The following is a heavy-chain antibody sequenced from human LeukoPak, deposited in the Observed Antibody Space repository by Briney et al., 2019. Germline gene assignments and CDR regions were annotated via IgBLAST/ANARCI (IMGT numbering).Heavy chain of an antibody. D-gene: IGHD3-10*01. CDR3: ATFPSSITMVRGVEYFQH. J-gene: IGHJ1*01. CDR2: FDPEDGET. CDR1: GYTLTELS. Sequence: ASVKASCKVSGYTLTELSMHWVRQAPGKGLEWMGGFDPEDGETIYAQKFQGRVTMTEDTSTDTAYMELSSLRSEDTAVYCCATFPSSITMVRGVEYFQHWGQGTLVTVSS. V-gene: IGHV1-24*01.